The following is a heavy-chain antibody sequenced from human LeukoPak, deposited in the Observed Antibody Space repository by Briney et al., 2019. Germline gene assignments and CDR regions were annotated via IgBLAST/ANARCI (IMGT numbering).Heavy chain of an antibody. CDR2: IYYSGNT. Sequence: SETLSLTCTVSGYSITSGHYWGWIRQPPGKGLEWIGSIYYSGNTYYNPSLKRRVTISVDTSKSQFSLRLNSVTAADTAVYYCARDADPSAYYGSGSSIDHWGQGTLVTVSS. CDR1: GYSITSGHY. D-gene: IGHD3-10*01. J-gene: IGHJ4*02. CDR3: ARDADPSAYYGSGSSIDH. V-gene: IGHV4-38-2*02.